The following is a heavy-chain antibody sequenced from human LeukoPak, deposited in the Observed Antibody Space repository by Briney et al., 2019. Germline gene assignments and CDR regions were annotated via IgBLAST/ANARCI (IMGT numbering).Heavy chain of an antibody. CDR2: IKSRSDGGTA. V-gene: IGHV3-15*01. CDR3: TTFADFWSAFSFDH. J-gene: IGHJ4*02. D-gene: IGHD3-3*01. CDR1: GVTVSNTW. Sequence: GGSLRLSCAASGVTVSNTWMSWVRQAPGKGLEWVGRIKSRSDGGTAEYAAAVKGRFTISRHDSKNTLNLEMSRLRPEDTAVYYCTTFADFWSAFSFDHWGQGTLVTVSS.